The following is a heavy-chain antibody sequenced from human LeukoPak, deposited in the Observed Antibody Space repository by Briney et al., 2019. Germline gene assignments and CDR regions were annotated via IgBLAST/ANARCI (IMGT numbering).Heavy chain of an antibody. V-gene: IGHV3-33*01. CDR3: ARAGYSMDTEYFQH. D-gene: IGHD5-18*01. Sequence: PGGSLRLSCAASGFXFSSYGIHWVRQAPGKGLEWVAVIWYDGSNKYYADSVKGRFTISRDNSKSTLYLQMNSLRAEDTAVYYCARAGYSMDTEYFQHWGQGTLVTVSS. CDR2: IWYDGSNK. CDR1: GFXFSSYG. J-gene: IGHJ1*01.